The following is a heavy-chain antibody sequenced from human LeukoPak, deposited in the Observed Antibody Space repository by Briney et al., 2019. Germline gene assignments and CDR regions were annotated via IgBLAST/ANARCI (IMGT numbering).Heavy chain of an antibody. J-gene: IGHJ4*02. V-gene: IGHV4-38-2*01. Sequence: PSETLSLTCAVSDYSISSGYYWGWIRQSPGEGLEWIGSIYHSGSTYYNPSLKSRVTISVDTSKNEFSLKLSSVTAADTAVYFCARVQGHSYDSNGYYRYFDYWGQGTLVTVSS. CDR1: DYSISSGYY. D-gene: IGHD3-22*01. CDR2: IYHSGST. CDR3: ARVQGHSYDSNGYYRYFDY.